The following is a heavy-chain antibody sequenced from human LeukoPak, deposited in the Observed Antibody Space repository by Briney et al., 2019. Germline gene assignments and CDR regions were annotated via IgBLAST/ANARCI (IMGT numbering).Heavy chain of an antibody. Sequence: GESLKISYKGSGYSFTSYWIGWVRQMPGKGLEWMGIIYPGDSDTRYSPSFQGQVTISADKSISTAYLQWSSLKASDTAMYYCARLGDDYYDFWSGYYNYFDYWGQGTLVTVSS. CDR1: GYSFTSYW. V-gene: IGHV5-51*01. J-gene: IGHJ4*02. CDR2: IYPGDSDT. D-gene: IGHD3-3*01. CDR3: ARLGDDYYDFWSGYYNYFDY.